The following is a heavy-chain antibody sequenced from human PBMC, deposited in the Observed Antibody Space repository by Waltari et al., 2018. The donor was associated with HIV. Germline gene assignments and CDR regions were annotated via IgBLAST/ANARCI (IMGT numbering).Heavy chain of an antibody. CDR2: IWYDGSNK. Sequence: QVQLVESGGGVVQTGRSLRRSCAASGFTFSSDGMHWVRGGPGKGLEWVAVIWYDGSNKYYADSVKGRFTISRDNSKNTLYLQMNSLRSEDTAVYYCARDQDTVRYYGMDVWGQGTTVTVSS. CDR1: GFTFSSDG. J-gene: IGHJ6*02. CDR3: ARDQDTVRYYGMDV. V-gene: IGHV3-33*01. D-gene: IGHD5-18*01.